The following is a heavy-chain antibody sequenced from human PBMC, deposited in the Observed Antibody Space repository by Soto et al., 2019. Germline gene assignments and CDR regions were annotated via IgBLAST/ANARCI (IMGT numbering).Heavy chain of an antibody. J-gene: IGHJ4*02. CDR3: AKAYFRWASEQPYYCDY. V-gene: IGHV3-23*01. CDR1: GFTFINYA. CDR2: ISGSGGRY. D-gene: IGHD6-13*01. Sequence: EVQLLDSGGGLVQPGGSLRLSCAASGFTFINYAMTLVRQGPGKGLEWVSGISGSGGRYYYANSLKGQFTISRDNSKSTLYIQMNSLRAEDTAVYYCAKAYFRWASEQPYYCDYWGQGTLVTVS.